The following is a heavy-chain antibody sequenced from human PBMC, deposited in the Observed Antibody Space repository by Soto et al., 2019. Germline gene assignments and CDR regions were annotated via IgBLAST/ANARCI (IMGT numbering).Heavy chain of an antibody. CDR3: ARAQYDFWSGYYDWFDP. V-gene: IGHV4-34*01. CDR1: GGSFSGYY. CDR2: INHSGST. D-gene: IGHD3-3*01. J-gene: IGHJ5*02. Sequence: SETLSLTCAVYGGSFSGYYWSWIRQPPGKGLEWIGEINHSGSTNYNPSLKSRVPVSVDTSKNQFSLKLSSVTAADTAVYYCARAQYDFWSGYYDWFDPWGQGTLVTVSS.